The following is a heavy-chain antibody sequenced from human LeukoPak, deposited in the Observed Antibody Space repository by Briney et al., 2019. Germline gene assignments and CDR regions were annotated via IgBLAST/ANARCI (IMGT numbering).Heavy chain of an antibody. D-gene: IGHD6-13*01. Sequence: GGSLRLSCAASGFTFSSNAMSWVRQAPGKGLEWGSAISGSGGSTYYADSVKGRFTISRDNSKNTLYLQMNSLRAEDTAVYYCARIAAPGSGPFDYWGQGTLVIVSS. CDR2: ISGSGGST. CDR1: GFTFSSNA. J-gene: IGHJ4*02. CDR3: ARIAAPGSGPFDY. V-gene: IGHV3-23*01.